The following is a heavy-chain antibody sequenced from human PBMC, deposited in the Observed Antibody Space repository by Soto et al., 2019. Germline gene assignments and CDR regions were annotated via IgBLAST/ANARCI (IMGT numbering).Heavy chain of an antibody. CDR3: ARQPVLRYFDWLLDAFDI. CDR1: GYSFTSYW. D-gene: IGHD3-9*01. CDR2: IYPGDSDT. J-gene: IGHJ3*02. Sequence: PGESLKISCKGSGYSFTSYWIGWVRQIPGKGLEWMGIIYPGDSDTRYSPSFQGQVTISADKSISTAYLQWSSLKASDTAMYYCARQPVLRYFDWLLDAFDIWGQGTMVTVSS. V-gene: IGHV5-51*01.